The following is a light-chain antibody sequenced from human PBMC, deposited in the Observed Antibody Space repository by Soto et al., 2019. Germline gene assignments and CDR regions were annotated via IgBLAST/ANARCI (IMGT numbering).Light chain of an antibody. CDR1: SSNIESNP. CDR2: NHD. J-gene: IGLJ2*01. Sequence: QSVLTQPPSVSAAPGQKVTISCSGSSSNIESNPVSWYRHLPGTVPKLLIHNHDKRPSGIPDRFSGSKSGTSATLGITGLQTGDEADYYCGTWDASLSAGVFGGGTKLTVL. V-gene: IGLV1-51*01. CDR3: GTWDASLSAGV.